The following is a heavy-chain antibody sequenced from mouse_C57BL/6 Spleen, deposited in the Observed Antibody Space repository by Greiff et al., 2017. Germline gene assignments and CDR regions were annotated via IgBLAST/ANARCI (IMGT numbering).Heavy chain of an antibody. CDR2: IDPETGGT. J-gene: IGHJ2*01. CDR3: TRKENWEGYFDY. Sequence: QVQLQQSGAELVRPGASVTLSCKASGYTFTDYEMHWVKQTPVHGLEWIGAIDPETGGTAYNQKFKGKAILTADKSSSTAYMALRSLTSEDSAVYYCTRKENWEGYFDYWGQGTTLTVSS. D-gene: IGHD4-1*01. V-gene: IGHV1-15*01. CDR1: GYTFTDYE.